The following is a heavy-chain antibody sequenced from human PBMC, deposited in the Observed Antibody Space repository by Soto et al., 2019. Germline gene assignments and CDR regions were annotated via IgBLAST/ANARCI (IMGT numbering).Heavy chain of an antibody. D-gene: IGHD3-3*01. Sequence: ASVKVSCKASGYTFTGYYMHWVRQAPGQGLEWMGWINPNSGGTNYAQKFQGRDTMTRDTSISTAYMELSRLRSDDTAVYYCARRVVINYYYGMDVWGQGTTVTVSS. CDR2: INPNSGGT. CDR1: GYTFTGYY. V-gene: IGHV1-2*02. CDR3: ARRVVINYYYGMDV. J-gene: IGHJ6*02.